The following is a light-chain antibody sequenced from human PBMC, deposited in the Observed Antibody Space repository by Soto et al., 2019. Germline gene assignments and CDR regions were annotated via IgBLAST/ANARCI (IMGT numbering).Light chain of an antibody. CDR1: SRDVGSYNL. V-gene: IGLV2-23*01. Sequence: QSVLTKPASVSGSPGQSITISCTGTSRDVGSYNLVSWYQQHPGKAPNLMIYEGSKRPSGVSNRFSGSKSGNTASLTISGLQAEDEADYYCCSYAGSSTLVFGGGTKLTVL. CDR3: CSYAGSSTLV. CDR2: EGS. J-gene: IGLJ2*01.